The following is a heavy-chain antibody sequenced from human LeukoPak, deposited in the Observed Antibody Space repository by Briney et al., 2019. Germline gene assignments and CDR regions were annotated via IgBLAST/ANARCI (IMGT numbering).Heavy chain of an antibody. Sequence: PSETLSLTCTVSGGSISTYYWSWIRQPPGRGLEWIGYISYSGITNYNPSLKSRITISVDTSKNQFFLKLSSVTAADTAVYYCARDAAVRGNLVDYWGQGTLVIVSS. CDR1: GGSISTYY. CDR2: ISYSGIT. V-gene: IGHV4-59*01. J-gene: IGHJ4*02. D-gene: IGHD3-10*01. CDR3: ARDAAVRGNLVDY.